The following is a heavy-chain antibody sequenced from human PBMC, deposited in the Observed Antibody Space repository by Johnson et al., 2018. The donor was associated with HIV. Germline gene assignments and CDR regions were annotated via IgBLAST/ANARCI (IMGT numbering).Heavy chain of an antibody. D-gene: IGHD1-26*01. Sequence: VQLVESGGGLVQPGGSLRLSCAASGITVSSNYMSWVRQAPGKGLEWVSVIFSVGNAYFADSVTGRFTISRENAKKSLYLQMNSLRAGDTAVYYCARDGGLVGAFDIWGQGTMVIVSS. V-gene: IGHV3-66*01. J-gene: IGHJ3*02. CDR1: GITVSSNY. CDR3: ARDGGLVGAFDI. CDR2: IFSVGNA.